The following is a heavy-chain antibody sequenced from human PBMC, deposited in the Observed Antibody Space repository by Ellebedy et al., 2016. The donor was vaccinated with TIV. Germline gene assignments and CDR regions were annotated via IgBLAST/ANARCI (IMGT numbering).Heavy chain of an antibody. J-gene: IGHJ4*02. CDR2: IDGSGSHT. Sequence: PGGSLRLSCAASGFTFSYYAMTWVRQTPGMGLEWVSAIDGSGSHTFYLDSVKGRFTTSRDNSKNILYLQMNGLRADDTAVYYCAKNLDTGLPSYDSWGLGILVTVSS. V-gene: IGHV3-23*01. D-gene: IGHD5-18*01. CDR3: AKNLDTGLPSYDS. CDR1: GFTFSYYA.